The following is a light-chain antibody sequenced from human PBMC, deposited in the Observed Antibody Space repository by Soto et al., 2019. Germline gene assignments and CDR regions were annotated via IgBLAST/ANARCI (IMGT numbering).Light chain of an antibody. Sequence: DIQMTQSPSTLSASVGDRVTITFRASQNINSWLAWYQQKPGKAPHLLIYKASNLQSGVPSRFSGSGSGTEFTLTISSLQPDDFATYYCQQYRSYWTFGQGTKVDI. CDR3: QQYRSYWT. J-gene: IGKJ1*01. CDR1: QNINSW. V-gene: IGKV1-5*03. CDR2: KAS.